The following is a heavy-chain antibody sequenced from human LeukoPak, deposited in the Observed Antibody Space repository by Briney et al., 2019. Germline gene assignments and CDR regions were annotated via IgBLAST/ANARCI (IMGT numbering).Heavy chain of an antibody. J-gene: IGHJ4*02. Sequence: GGSLRLSCAASGFTFDDYAMHWVRQAPEKGLEWVSGISWNSGSIGYADSVKGRFTISRDNSKNTLYLQMNSLRAEDTAVYYCARDSSVAAAGPYFDYWGQGTLVTVSS. CDR1: GFTFDDYA. V-gene: IGHV3-9*01. CDR2: ISWNSGSI. D-gene: IGHD6-13*01. CDR3: ARDSSVAAAGPYFDY.